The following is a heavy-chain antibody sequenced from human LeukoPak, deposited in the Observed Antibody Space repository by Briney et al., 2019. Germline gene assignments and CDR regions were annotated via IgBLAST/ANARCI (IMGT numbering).Heavy chain of an antibody. Sequence: GVSLRLSCAASGFTVSNNYLSWVPQAPGKGGEWVSIFYTDGGTYYADSVKGRFTISRDNSKNTLYLQMNSLRADDTAVYYCAREQPPGVYFDYWGQGTLVTVPS. J-gene: IGHJ4*02. CDR2: FYTDGGT. D-gene: IGHD3-10*01. V-gene: IGHV3-53*01. CDR3: AREQPPGVYFDY. CDR1: GFTVSNNY.